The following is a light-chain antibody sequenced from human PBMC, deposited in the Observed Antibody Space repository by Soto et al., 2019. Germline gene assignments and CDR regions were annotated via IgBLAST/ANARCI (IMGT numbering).Light chain of an antibody. J-gene: IGKJ1*01. V-gene: IGKV3-11*01. CDR2: DAS. CDR3: QQRSNWPRT. Sequence: EIVLTQSPATLSLSPGERATLSWRASQSVSSYLAWYQQKRGQAPRLLIYDASKRATGIPARFSGSGSGTDFTLTISSLEPEDFAVYYCQQRSNWPRTFGQGTKVEIK. CDR1: QSVSSY.